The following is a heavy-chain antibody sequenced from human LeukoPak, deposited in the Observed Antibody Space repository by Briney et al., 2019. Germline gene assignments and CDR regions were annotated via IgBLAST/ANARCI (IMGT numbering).Heavy chain of an antibody. CDR3: NTCYQQPVRCYFGY. CDR2: ISGSSR. D-gene: IGHD6-6*01. J-gene: IGHJ4*02. V-gene: IGHV3-38-3*01. Sequence: GGSLRLSCAASGFTVSSNEMSWVRQAPGKGLEWVSSISGSSRYYAYSRTGRFTSSRDNSKNTLHLQMNSLRAEDTAVYYSNTCYQQPVRCYFGYWGQGTLVTVSS. CDR1: GFTVSSNE.